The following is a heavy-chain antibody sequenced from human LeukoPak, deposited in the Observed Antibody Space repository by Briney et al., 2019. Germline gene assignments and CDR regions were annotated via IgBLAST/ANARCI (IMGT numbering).Heavy chain of an antibody. CDR3: AGSRGRFYWYFDL. J-gene: IGHJ2*01. V-gene: IGHV4-59*08. CDR2: IYYSGST. D-gene: IGHD3-10*01. CDR1: GGSISSYY. Sequence: SETLSLTCTVSGGSISSYYWSWIRQPPGKGLEWIGYIYYSGSTNYNPSLKSRVTISVDTSKNQFSLKLSSVTAADTAVYYCAGSRGRFYWYFDLWGRGTLVTVSS.